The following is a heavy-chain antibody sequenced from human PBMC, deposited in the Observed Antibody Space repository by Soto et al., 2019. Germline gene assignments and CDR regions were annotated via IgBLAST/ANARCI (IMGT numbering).Heavy chain of an antibody. CDR3: ARDTSGYYQYYYYYYGMDV. CDR2: IYYSGST. V-gene: IGHV4-61*01. J-gene: IGHJ6*02. Sequence: SETLSLTCTVSGGSVSSGSYYWSWIRQPPGKGLEWIGYIYYSGSTNYNPSLKSRVTISVDTSKNQFSLKLSSVTAADTAVYYCARDTSGYYQYYYYYYGMDVWGQGTTVTVSS. CDR1: GGSVSSGSYY. D-gene: IGHD3-22*01.